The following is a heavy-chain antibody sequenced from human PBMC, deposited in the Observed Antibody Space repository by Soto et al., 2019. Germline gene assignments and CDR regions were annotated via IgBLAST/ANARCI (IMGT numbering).Heavy chain of an antibody. CDR1: GGTLSSDS. D-gene: IGHD2-8*02. J-gene: IGHJ6*03. Sequence: QVQLVQSGPEVKKPGSSVKVSCKTSGGTLSSDSISWVRQAPGQGLEWVGRIITFVGKANVAQQFQGRVTITADRSTDTTYMELRRLTSDDTAVYYCARVTGGPDSGGNYMDVWGTGTTVTVSS. CDR2: IITFVGKA. V-gene: IGHV1-69*08. CDR3: ARVTGGPDSGGNYMDV.